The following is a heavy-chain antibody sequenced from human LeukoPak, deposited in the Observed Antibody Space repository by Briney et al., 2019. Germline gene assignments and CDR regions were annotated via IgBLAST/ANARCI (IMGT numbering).Heavy chain of an antibody. J-gene: IGHJ6*02. V-gene: IGHV1-46*01. CDR3: ARELSGSSPGGDYYGMDV. D-gene: IGHD1-26*01. CDR1: GYTFTSYY. CDR2: INPSGGST. Sequence: GASVKVSCKASGYTFTSYYMHWVRRVPGQGLEWMGIINPSGGSTSYAQKFQGRVTMTRDTSTSTVYMELSSLRSEDTAVYYCARELSGSSPGGDYYGMDVWGQGTTVTVSS.